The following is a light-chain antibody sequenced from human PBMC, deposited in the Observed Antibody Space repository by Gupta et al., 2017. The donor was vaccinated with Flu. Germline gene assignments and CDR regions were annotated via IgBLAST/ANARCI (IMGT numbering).Light chain of an antibody. J-gene: IGKJ4*01. CDR3: QQGDTAPLT. V-gene: IGKV1-39*01. Sequence: PSSLSASVGERVTITCRASQSINTYLNWYQQKPGKTPQLLIYAASSVQSGVPSRFSGSGSGTDFTLTIGSRQPEDIATYYCQQGDTAPLTFGGGTKVQIK. CDR2: AAS. CDR1: QSINTY.